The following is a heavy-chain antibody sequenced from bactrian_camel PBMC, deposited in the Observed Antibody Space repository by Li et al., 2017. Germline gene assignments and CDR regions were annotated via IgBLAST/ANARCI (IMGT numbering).Heavy chain of an antibody. D-gene: IGHD4*01. Sequence: HVQLVESGGGSVQAGGSLRLSCKVSGHSRGSNCVGWYRLPPGRAPAEREGIAAIRRDGGETWYAASVKGRFTISRDNTKNTLYLQMNSLRPDDTAMYYCATGAVTWVPGDYKPLGQGTQVTVS. V-gene: IGHV3S45*01. CDR1: GHSRGSNC. J-gene: IGHJ4*01. CDR2: IRRDGGET.